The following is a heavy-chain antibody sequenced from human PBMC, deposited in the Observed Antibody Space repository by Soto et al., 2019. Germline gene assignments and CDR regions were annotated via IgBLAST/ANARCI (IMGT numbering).Heavy chain of an antibody. CDR2: INAGNGNT. J-gene: IGHJ3*02. V-gene: IGHV1-3*05. D-gene: IGHD2-15*01. CDR1: GYTFTSYP. CDR3: ARDRVVAAAPDAFDI. Sequence: QVQLMQSGAEEKKPGASVKVSCKASGYTFTSYPIHWVRQAPGQRLEWMGWINAGNGNTEYSQKFQDRVTITRDTSASTAYMELSSLRYEDTAVYYCARDRVVAAAPDAFDIWGQGTMVTVSS.